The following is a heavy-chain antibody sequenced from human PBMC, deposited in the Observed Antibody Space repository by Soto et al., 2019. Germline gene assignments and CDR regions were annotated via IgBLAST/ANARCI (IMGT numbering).Heavy chain of an antibody. V-gene: IGHV4-4*02. CDR2: IYHSGST. D-gene: IGHD3-3*02. CDR3: ARVLGNDAFDI. Sequence: SETLSLTCAVSGGSISSSNWWSWVLQPPGKGLEWIEEIYHSGSTNYNPSLKSRVTISVDKSQNQFSLKLSSVTSVDTAVYYCARVLGNDAFDICGQGTMVTVSS. J-gene: IGHJ3*02. CDR1: GGSISSSNW.